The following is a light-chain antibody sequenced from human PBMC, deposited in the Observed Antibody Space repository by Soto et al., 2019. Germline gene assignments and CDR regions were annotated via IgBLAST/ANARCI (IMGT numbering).Light chain of an antibody. V-gene: IGKV1-9*01. J-gene: IGKJ2*01. CDR3: QPLNSYPHT. CDR2: GAS. Sequence: DIQLTQSPSFLSASVGDRVTITCRASQDITNFLAWYQQKPGNAPELLIYGASTLHSGVPPRFSGSGSGTEFTLTISSLPPEDFATYHCQPLNSYPHTFGQGTKVDI. CDR1: QDITNF.